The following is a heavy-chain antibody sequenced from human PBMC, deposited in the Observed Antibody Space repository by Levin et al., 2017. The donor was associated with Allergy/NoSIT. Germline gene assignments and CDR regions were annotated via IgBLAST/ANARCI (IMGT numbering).Heavy chain of an antibody. CDR2: INHIGST. CDR3: ARGVYYFDY. J-gene: IGHJ4*02. Sequence: SQTLSLTCAVYGGSFSDYYWNWIRQTPGKGLEWIGEINHIGSTNYNPSLKSRVTISVDTTKNQVSLNLSSVTAADTAVYHCARGVYYFDYWGQGTLVTVSS. V-gene: IGHV4-34*01. CDR1: GGSFSDYY.